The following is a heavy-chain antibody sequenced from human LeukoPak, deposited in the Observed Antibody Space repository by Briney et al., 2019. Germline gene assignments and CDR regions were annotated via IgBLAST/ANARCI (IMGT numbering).Heavy chain of an antibody. D-gene: IGHD6-13*01. J-gene: IGHJ6*03. V-gene: IGHV3-53*01. CDR1: GFTVSSNS. CDR3: ARDRSSWGLGYYYMDV. CDR2: IYSDNT. Sequence: GGSLRLSCTVSGFTVSSNSMSWVRQAPGKGLEWVSFIYSDNTHYSDSVKGRFTISRDNSKNTLYLQMNSLRAEDTAVYYCARDRSSWGLGYYYMDVWGKGTTVTVSS.